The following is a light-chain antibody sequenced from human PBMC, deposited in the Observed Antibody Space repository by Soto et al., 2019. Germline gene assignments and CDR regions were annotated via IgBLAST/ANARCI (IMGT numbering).Light chain of an antibody. Sequence: QSVLTQPPSASGTPGQRVTISCSGSSSNIGSNYVYWYQQLPGTAPKLLIYRNNQPPSGVPDRFSGSKSGTSASLASSGLRSEDEADYYCAAWNDSLSGGVVFGGGTKLTVL. CDR1: SSNIGSNY. CDR2: RNN. J-gene: IGLJ2*01. CDR3: AAWNDSLSGGVV. V-gene: IGLV1-47*01.